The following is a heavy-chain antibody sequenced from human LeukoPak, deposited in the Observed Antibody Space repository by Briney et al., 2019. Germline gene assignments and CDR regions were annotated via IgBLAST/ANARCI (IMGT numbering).Heavy chain of an antibody. V-gene: IGHV3-7*01. Sequence: GGSLRLSCAASGFTFSSYGMSWVRQAPGKGLEWVANIKQDGSEKYYVDSVKGRFTISRDNAKNSLYLQMNSLRAEDTAVYYCARGPAIFGERYYYYMDVWGKGTTVTISS. CDR1: GFTFSSYG. CDR3: ARGPAIFGERYYYYMDV. J-gene: IGHJ6*03. CDR2: IKQDGSEK. D-gene: IGHD3-10*01.